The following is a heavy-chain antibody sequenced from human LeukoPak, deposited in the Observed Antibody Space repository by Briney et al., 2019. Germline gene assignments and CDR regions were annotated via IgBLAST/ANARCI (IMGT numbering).Heavy chain of an antibody. J-gene: IGHJ6*02. V-gene: IGHV1-18*01. D-gene: IGHD6-13*01. CDR2: ISAYNGNT. CDR3: AKSPYSSSWRGMDV. Sequence: GASVKVSCKASGYTFTSYGISWVRQAPGQGLERMGWISAYNGNTNYAQKLQGRVTMTTDTSTSTAYMELRSLRSDDTAVYYCAKSPYSSSWRGMDVWGQGTTVTVSS. CDR1: GYTFTSYG.